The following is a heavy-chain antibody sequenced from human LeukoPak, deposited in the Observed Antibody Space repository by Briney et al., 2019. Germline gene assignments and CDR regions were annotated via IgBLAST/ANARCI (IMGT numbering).Heavy chain of an antibody. CDR3: ARVSVLWFGPAFDY. CDR1: GFTFSSYS. V-gene: IGHV3-48*01. J-gene: IGHJ4*02. CDR2: ISSSSSTI. D-gene: IGHD3-10*01. Sequence: GGSLRLSCAASGFTFSSYSMNWVRQAPGKGLEWVSYISSSSSTIYYADSVKGRFTISRDNAKNSLYLQMNSLRAEDTAVYYCARVSVLWFGPAFDYWGQGTLVTVSS.